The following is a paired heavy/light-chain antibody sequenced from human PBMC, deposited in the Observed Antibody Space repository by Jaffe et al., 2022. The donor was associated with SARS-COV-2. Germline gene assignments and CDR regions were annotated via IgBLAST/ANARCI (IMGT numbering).Heavy chain of an antibody. V-gene: IGHV7-4-1*02. CDR1: GYTFTSYA. D-gene: IGHD3-3*01. J-gene: IGHJ2*01. CDR2: INTNTGNP. CDR3: ARNDFWSGYPKHNWYFDL. Sequence: QVQLVQSGSELKKPGASVKVSCKASGYTFTSYAMNWVRQAPGQGLEWMGWINTNTGNPTYAQGFTGRFVFSLDTSVSTAYLQISSLKAEDTAVYYCARNDFWSGYPKHNWYFDLWGRGTLVTVSS.
Light chain of an antibody. CDR3: AAWDDSLNGQV. CDR1: SSNIGSNT. CDR2: SNN. Sequence: QSVLTQPPSASGTPGQRVTISCSGSSSNIGSNTVNWYQQLPGTAPKLLIYSNNQRPSGVPDRFSGSKSGTSASLAISGLQSEDEADYYCAAWDDSLNGQVFGGGTKLTVL. J-gene: IGLJ3*02. V-gene: IGLV1-44*01.